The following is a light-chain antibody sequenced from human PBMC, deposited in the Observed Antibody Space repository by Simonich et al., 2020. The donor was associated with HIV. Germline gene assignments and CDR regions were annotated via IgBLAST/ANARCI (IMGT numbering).Light chain of an antibody. Sequence: EVVMTQSPVTLSVSPGERATLSCRASQSVSSNLAWYQQKPGQAPRLVISGAATRATGIPARFSGSGSGTDFTLTISRLEPEDFAVYYCQQYAISPFSFGQGTKLEIK. J-gene: IGKJ2*01. V-gene: IGKV3-15*01. CDR3: QQYAISPFS. CDR2: GAA. CDR1: QSVSSN.